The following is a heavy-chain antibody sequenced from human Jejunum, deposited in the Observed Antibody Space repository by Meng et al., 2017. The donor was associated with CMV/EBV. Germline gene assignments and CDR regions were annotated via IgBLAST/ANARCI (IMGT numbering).Heavy chain of an antibody. CDR3: ARDLSEGYCNDTSCSYYYYFGMDV. D-gene: IGHD2-2*01. Sequence: WVRQAPGKGLEWVSSIRSRGNYLHTADSLKGRFTISRDNAKNSLYLQINSLRAEDTAVYFCARDLSEGYCNDTSCSYYYYFGMDVWGQGTTVTVSS. J-gene: IGHJ6*02. CDR2: IRSRGNYL. V-gene: IGHV3-21*01.